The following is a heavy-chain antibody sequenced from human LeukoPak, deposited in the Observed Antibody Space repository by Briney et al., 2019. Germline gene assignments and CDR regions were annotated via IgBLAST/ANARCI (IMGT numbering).Heavy chain of an antibody. CDR1: GGSFSGYY. D-gene: IGHD3-9*01. J-gene: IGHJ4*02. V-gene: IGHV4-34*01. CDR2: INHSGST. CDR3: ARPSTGYYDY. Sequence: SETLSLTCAVYGGSFSGYYWSWIRQPPGEGLEWIGEINHSGSTNYNPSLKSRVTISVDTSKNQFSLKLSSVTAADTAVYYCARPSTGYYDYWGQGTLVTVSS.